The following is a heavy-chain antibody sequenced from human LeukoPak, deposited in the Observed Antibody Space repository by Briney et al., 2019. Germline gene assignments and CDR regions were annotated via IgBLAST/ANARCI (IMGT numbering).Heavy chain of an antibody. CDR2: INHSGST. V-gene: IGHV4-34*01. J-gene: IGHJ6*03. D-gene: IGHD3-10*01. CDR1: GGSFSGYY. Sequence: PSETLSLTCAVYGGSFSGYYWSWIRQPPGKGLEWIGEINHSGSTNYNPSLKSRVTISVDTSKNQFSLKLSSVTAADTAVCYCARALYYGSGSNYYYYYMDVWGKGTTVTVSS. CDR3: ARALYYGSGSNYYYYYMDV.